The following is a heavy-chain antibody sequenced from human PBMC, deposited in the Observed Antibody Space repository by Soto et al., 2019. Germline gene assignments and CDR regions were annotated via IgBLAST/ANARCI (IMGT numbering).Heavy chain of an antibody. CDR1: GFTVSSNY. CDR3: ARGSQGGSSGCLDY. Sequence: GSLRLSCAASGFTVSSNYMSWVRQAPGKGLEWVSVIYSGGSTYYADSVKGRFTISRDNSKNTLYLQMNSLRAEDTAVYYCARGSQGGSSGCLDYWGQGTLVTVPS. V-gene: IGHV3-66*01. CDR2: IYSGGST. D-gene: IGHD6-19*01. J-gene: IGHJ4*02.